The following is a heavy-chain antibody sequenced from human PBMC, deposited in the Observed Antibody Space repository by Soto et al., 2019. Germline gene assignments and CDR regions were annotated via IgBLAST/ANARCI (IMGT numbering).Heavy chain of an antibody. Sequence: PSETLSLTCTVSGGSISSGGYYWSWIRQHPGKGLEWIGYIYYSGSTYYNPSLKSRVTISVDTSKNQFSLKLSSVTAADTAVYYCASRSTVTTPRFDYWGQGTLVTVSS. D-gene: IGHD4-17*01. CDR2: IYYSGST. CDR3: ASRSTVTTPRFDY. CDR1: GGSISSGGYY. V-gene: IGHV4-31*03. J-gene: IGHJ4*02.